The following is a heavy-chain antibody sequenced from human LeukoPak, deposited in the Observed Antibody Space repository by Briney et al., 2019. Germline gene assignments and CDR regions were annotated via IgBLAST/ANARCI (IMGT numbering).Heavy chain of an antibody. D-gene: IGHD1-1*01. V-gene: IGHV4-59*01. J-gene: IGHJ6*03. CDR2: VDHTGST. CDR1: IDSFTNYY. CDR3: ARGRVSSSTWYSTYYYYFYMDV. Sequence: PSETLSLTCAVYIDSFTNYYWTWIRQPPGKGLEWIGYVDHTGSTNFNPSLNGRVSISRDTTNNLFSLRLRSVTAADTAVYFCARGRVSSSTWYSTYYYYFYMDVWGKGTTVTVSS.